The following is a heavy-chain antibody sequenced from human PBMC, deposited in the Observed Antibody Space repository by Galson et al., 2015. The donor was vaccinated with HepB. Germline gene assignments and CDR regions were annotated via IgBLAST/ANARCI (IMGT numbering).Heavy chain of an antibody. V-gene: IGHV1-46*01. CDR1: GYTFTSYY. J-gene: IGHJ4*02. CDR3: ARDGQDYVWGSYRRHFDY. Sequence: SVKVSCKASGYTFTSYYMHWVRQAPGQGLEWMGIINPSGGSTSYAQKFQGRVTMTRDTSTSTVYMELSSLRSEDTAVYYCARDGQDYVWGSYRRHFDYWGQGTLVTVSS. CDR2: INPSGGST. D-gene: IGHD3-16*02.